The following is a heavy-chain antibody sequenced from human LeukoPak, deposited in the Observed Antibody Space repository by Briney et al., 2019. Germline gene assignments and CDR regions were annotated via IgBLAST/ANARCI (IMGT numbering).Heavy chain of an antibody. Sequence: PAVSLRLSCAAYGFTFSSYAMSWVRQAPGKGLEWVSAISGSGGSTYYADSVKGRFTISRDNSKNTLYLQMNSLGAEDTAVYYCAKEGGYYYYYYYMDVWGKGTTVTVSS. CDR3: AKEGGYYYYYYYMDV. CDR1: GFTFSSYA. D-gene: IGHD3-16*01. V-gene: IGHV3-23*01. CDR2: ISGSGGST. J-gene: IGHJ6*03.